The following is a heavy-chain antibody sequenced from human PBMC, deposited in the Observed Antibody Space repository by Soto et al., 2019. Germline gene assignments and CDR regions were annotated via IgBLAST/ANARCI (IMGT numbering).Heavy chain of an antibody. CDR3: ASADPAKPPSIATVGNY. CDR2: IYYSGST. D-gene: IGHD6-6*01. CDR1: GGSISSSSYY. V-gene: IGHV4-39*01. J-gene: IGHJ4*02. Sequence: TLSLTCTVSGGSISSSSYYWGWIRQPPWKGLEWIGSIYYSGSTYYNPSLKSRVTISVDTSKNQFSLKLSSVTAADTAVYYCASADPAKPPSIATVGNYWGQGTLVTLPS.